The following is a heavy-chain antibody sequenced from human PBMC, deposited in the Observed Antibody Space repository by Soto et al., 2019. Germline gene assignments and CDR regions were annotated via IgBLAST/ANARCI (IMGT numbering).Heavy chain of an antibody. D-gene: IGHD3-22*01. Sequence: QVQLVESGGGVVQPGRSLRLSCAASGFTFYKYGMHWVRQAPGKGLEWVALISHDGSNKYYVDSVKGRFTIARDNSKNTVFLQMNSLRPEETALYFCAKDDSNRWYNYYAMDVWGQGTTVTVSS. J-gene: IGHJ6*02. CDR2: ISHDGSNK. CDR3: AKDDSNRWYNYYAMDV. CDR1: GFTFYKYG. V-gene: IGHV3-30*18.